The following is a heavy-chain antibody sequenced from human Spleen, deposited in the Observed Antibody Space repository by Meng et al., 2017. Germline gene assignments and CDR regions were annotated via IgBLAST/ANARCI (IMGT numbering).Heavy chain of an antibody. Sequence: GESLKISCAASGFTFSTYGMNWVRQAPGKGLEWVAVIWYDGSNKYYAESVKGRFTISRDNSKNTVYLQMNSLRADDTAVYYCARGRWFGEFERNYWGQGTLVTVSS. CDR1: GFTFSTYG. J-gene: IGHJ4*02. CDR2: IWYDGSNK. V-gene: IGHV3-33*01. CDR3: ARGRWFGEFERNY. D-gene: IGHD3-10*01.